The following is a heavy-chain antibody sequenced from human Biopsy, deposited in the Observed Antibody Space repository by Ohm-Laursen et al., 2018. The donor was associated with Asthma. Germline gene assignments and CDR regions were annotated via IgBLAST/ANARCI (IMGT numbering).Heavy chain of an antibody. J-gene: IGHJ5*02. Sequence: SDTLSLTCTVSGGSIRSHDWTWIRLPPGKGLEYIGDVSHTGSTNYNLSLKSRVTMSLDTSKNQFSLRLTSVTPADTAVYYCARLADCSGGACYSYGWFDPWGHGTRVTVSS. D-gene: IGHD2-15*01. CDR2: VSHTGST. V-gene: IGHV4-59*07. CDR1: GGSIRSHD. CDR3: ARLADCSGGACYSYGWFDP.